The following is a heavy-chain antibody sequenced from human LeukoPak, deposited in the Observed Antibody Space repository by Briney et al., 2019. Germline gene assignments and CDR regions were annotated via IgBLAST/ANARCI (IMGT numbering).Heavy chain of an antibody. D-gene: IGHD3-9*01. CDR2: IYYSGST. J-gene: IGHJ2*01. CDR3: ASMASLSQRDLRYFDWLLYGNWYFDL. Sequence: KTSETLSLTCTVSGGSIRSSSYYWGWIRQPPGKGLEWIGSIYYSGSTYYNPSLKSRVTISVDTSKNQFSLKLSSVTAADTAVYYCASMASLSQRDLRYFDWLLYGNWYFDLWGRGTLVTVSS. V-gene: IGHV4-39*01. CDR1: GGSIRSSSYY.